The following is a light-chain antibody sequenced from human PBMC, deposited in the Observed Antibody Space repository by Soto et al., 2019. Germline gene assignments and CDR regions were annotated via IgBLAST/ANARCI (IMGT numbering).Light chain of an antibody. V-gene: IGLV2-14*01. Sequence: QSALTQPASVAGSPGQSITISCTGNSSDVGGYNYVSWYQQHPGKAPKLMIYEVSNRPSGVSNRFSGSKADNTASLTISGLQAEDEADYYCSSYTSSSTLLVFGGGTKVTVL. CDR3: SSYTSSSTLLV. CDR2: EVS. CDR1: SSDVGGYNY. J-gene: IGLJ2*01.